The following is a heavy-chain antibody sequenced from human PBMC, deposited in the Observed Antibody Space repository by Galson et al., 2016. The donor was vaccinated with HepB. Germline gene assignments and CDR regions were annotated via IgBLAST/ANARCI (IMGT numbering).Heavy chain of an antibody. Sequence: SLRLSCAASGFTFTTYAMSWVRQAPGKGLEWVSAISGSGDTTNYADSVKGRFTIARDKSKDTLYLQMTSLRAEDTAVYHCAKDRSLGWQVPRYFDSWGQGTLVTVSS. CDR3: AKDRSLGWQVPRYFDS. CDR2: ISGSGDTT. J-gene: IGHJ4*02. CDR1: GFTFTTYA. V-gene: IGHV3-23*01. D-gene: IGHD6-19*01.